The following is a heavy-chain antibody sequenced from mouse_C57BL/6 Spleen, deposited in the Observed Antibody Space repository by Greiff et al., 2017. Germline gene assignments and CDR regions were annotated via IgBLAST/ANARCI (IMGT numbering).Heavy chain of an antibody. CDR2: IDPSDSYT. CDR3: VPLITAVVDWYFDV. Sequence: QVQLQQSGAELVKPGASVKLSCKASGYTFTSYWMQWVKQRPGQGLEWIGEIDPSDSYTNYNQKFKGKATLTVDTSSSTAYMQLSSLTSEDSAVYDCVPLITAVVDWYFDVWGTGTTVTVSS. V-gene: IGHV1-50*01. J-gene: IGHJ1*03. D-gene: IGHD1-1*01. CDR1: GYTFTSYW.